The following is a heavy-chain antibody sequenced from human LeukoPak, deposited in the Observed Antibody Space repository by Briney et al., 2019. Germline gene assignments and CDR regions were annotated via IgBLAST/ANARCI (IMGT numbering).Heavy chain of an antibody. D-gene: IGHD1-26*01. J-gene: IGHJ6*04. V-gene: IGHV3-74*01. Sequence: PGGSLRLSCAASGFTFSSYWMHWVRHAPGKGLVWVSRINSDGSSTSYADSVKGRFTISRDNARNSLYLQMNSLRVEDTAVYFCAGGSSMEVWGKGTAVTVSS. CDR3: AGGSSMEV. CDR2: INSDGSST. CDR1: GFTFSSYW.